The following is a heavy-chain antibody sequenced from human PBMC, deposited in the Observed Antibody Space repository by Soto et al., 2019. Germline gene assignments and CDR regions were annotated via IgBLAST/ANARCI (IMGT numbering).Heavy chain of an antibody. CDR3: GGVVEGAYYNYGMDV. V-gene: IGHV1-18*01. CDR1: GYSFTSYG. Sequence: VQLVQSGAEVKKLGASVQVSCRASGYSFTSYGVTWVRQAPGQGLEWMGGISANNGNTNFAQKFQGRVTMTTDTSTTTAYMELRSLRSDDTAVYYCGGVVEGAYYNYGMDVWGQGTTVTVSS. CDR2: ISANNGNT. J-gene: IGHJ6*02. D-gene: IGHD1-26*01.